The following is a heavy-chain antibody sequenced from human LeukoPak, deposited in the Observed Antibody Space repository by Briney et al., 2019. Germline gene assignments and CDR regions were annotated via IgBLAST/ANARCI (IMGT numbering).Heavy chain of an antibody. CDR1: GYTFTDYH. CDR3: ARDEWGPDGL. D-gene: IGHD5-24*01. Sequence: ASVKVSCKSSGYTFTDYHIQWVRQAPGQGLEWMGITYPVGDFTNSAQKFQGRVTMTSDTPTNTFYMELSGLRFDDTDVYYCARDEWGPDGLWGQGTMFTVSS. CDR2: TYPVGDFT. V-gene: IGHV1-46*01. J-gene: IGHJ3*01.